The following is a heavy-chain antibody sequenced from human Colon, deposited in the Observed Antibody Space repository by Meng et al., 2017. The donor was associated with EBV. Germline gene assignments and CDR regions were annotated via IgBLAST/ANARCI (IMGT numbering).Heavy chain of an antibody. CDR1: GGSISSGGYY. D-gene: IGHD5-24*01. CDR3: ARGPSRWLQFSFDY. Sequence: HVRVPRSAHGLVNPSQTLSLTCSVSGGSISSGGYYWSWIRQHPGKGLEWIGYIYYSGSTYYNPSLKSRVTISIDTSKNQFSLKLSSVTAADTAVYYCARGPSRWLQFSFDYWGQGTLVTVSS. V-gene: IGHV4-31*03. J-gene: IGHJ4*02. CDR2: IYYSGST.